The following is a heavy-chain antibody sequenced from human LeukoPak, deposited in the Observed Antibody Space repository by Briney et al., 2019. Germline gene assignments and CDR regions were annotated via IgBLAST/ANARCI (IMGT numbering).Heavy chain of an antibody. D-gene: IGHD4-17*01. Sequence: GGSLRLSCAASGFTFSSYAMSWVRQAPGKGLEWVSAISGSGGSTYYADSVKGRFTISRDNSKNTLYLQLNSLRAEDTAVYYCAKPRTNTVPNEGVGYWGQGTLVTVSS. CDR2: ISGSGGST. V-gene: IGHV3-23*01. CDR3: AKPRTNTVPNEGVGY. CDR1: GFTFSSYA. J-gene: IGHJ4*02.